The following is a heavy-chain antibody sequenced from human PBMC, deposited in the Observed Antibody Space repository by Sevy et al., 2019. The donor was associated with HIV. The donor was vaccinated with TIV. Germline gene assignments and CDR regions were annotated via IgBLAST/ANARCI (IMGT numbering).Heavy chain of an antibody. Sequence: GGSLRLSCAASGFSVSSHAMHWVRQAPGKGLEWVALISYDGCSKYYSDSVKGRLTISRDNSKNTLYLQMNSLRPEDTACYYCSRDAGYSVGWYPSDYWGQGTLVTVSS. J-gene: IGHJ4*02. CDR2: ISYDGCSK. V-gene: IGHV3-30-3*01. CDR1: GFSVSSHA. CDR3: SRDAGYSVGWYPSDY. D-gene: IGHD2-15*01.